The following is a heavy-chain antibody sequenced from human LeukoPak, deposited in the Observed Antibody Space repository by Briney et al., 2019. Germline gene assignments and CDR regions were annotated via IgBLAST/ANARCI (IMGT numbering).Heavy chain of an antibody. CDR3: AKDSKSKYCTSTSCYEFREY. CDR2: ISSSSSYI. J-gene: IGHJ4*02. Sequence: PGGSLSLSCAASGFTFISYSMNWVRQAPGKGLEWVSSISSSSSYINYADSVKGRFTISRDNAKNSLYLQMNSLRAEDTALYYCAKDSKSKYCTSTSCYEFREYWGQGILVTVSS. V-gene: IGHV3-21*04. D-gene: IGHD2-2*01. CDR1: GFTFISYS.